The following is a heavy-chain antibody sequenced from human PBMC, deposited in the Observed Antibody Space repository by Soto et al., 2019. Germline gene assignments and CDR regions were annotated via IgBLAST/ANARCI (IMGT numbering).Heavy chain of an antibody. CDR2: IYYSGST. CDR1: GGSISSYY. J-gene: IGHJ4*02. D-gene: IGHD2-8*02. V-gene: IGHV4-59*05. CDR3: AREYHRYGWQGAYPVDS. Sequence: SETLSLTCTVSGGSISSYYWSWIRQPPGKGLEWIGSIYYSGSTYYNPSLKSRVTISVDTSKNRFSLRLSSVTAADTAVYFCAREYHRYGWQGAYPVDSWGQGLLVTVSS.